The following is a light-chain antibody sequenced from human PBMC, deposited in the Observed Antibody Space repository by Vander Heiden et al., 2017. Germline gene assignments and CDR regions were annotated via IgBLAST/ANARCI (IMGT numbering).Light chain of an antibody. Sequence: AIRMTQSPSSFSASTGDRVTITCRASQGISSYLAWYQQKPGNAPKLLIYAASTLQSGVPSRFSGSGSGTDFTLTISCLQSEDFATYYCQQYYSYLLTFGGGTKVEIK. V-gene: IGKV1-8*01. J-gene: IGKJ4*01. CDR2: AAS. CDR1: QGISSY. CDR3: QQYYSYLLT.